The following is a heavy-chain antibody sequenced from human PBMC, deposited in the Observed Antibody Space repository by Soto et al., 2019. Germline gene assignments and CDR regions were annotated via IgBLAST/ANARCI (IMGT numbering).Heavy chain of an antibody. CDR3: ARARHYYGSGSKYNYYGMDV. CDR2: ISANNGDT. V-gene: IGHV1-18*01. CDR1: GYTFNSYG. J-gene: IGHJ6*02. Sequence: VASVKVSCKASGYTFNSYGISWVRQAPGQGLEWMGWISANNGDTNYAQKFQGRVTMTTETFTSTAYMELRSLTSDDTAVYHCARARHYYGSGSKYNYYGMDVWGQGTTVTVSS. D-gene: IGHD3-10*01.